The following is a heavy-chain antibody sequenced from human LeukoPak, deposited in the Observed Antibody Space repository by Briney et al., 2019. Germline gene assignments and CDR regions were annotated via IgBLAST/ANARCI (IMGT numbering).Heavy chain of an antibody. J-gene: IGHJ4*02. V-gene: IGHV1-69*02. CDR1: GGSFSSYT. D-gene: IGHD4-11*01. Sequence: SVKVSFKASGGSFSSYTISWVRQAPGQGLEWMGRIFPILGIANYAQKFQGRVTITADKSTSTAYMELSSLRSEDTAVYYCARVGYSNYFDYWGQGTLVTVSS. CDR3: ARVGYSNYFDY. CDR2: IFPILGIA.